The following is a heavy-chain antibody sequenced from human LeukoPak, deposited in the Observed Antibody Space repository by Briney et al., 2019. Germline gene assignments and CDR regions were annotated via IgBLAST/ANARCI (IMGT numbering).Heavy chain of an antibody. J-gene: IGHJ4*02. CDR3: ARDERYSGYDLWYYFDY. CDR2: ISSSSSYI. Sequence: GGSLRLSCAASGFTFSSYSMNWVRQAPGKGLEWVSSISSSSSYIYYADSVKGRFAISRDNAKNSLYLQMNSLRAEDTAVYYCARDERYSGYDLWYYFDYWGQGTLVTVSS. V-gene: IGHV3-21*01. CDR1: GFTFSSYS. D-gene: IGHD5-12*01.